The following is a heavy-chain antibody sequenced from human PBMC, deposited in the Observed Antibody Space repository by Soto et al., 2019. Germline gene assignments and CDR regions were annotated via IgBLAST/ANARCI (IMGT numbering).Heavy chain of an antibody. Sequence: QVQLVESGGGVVQPGRSLRLSCAASGFTFSNYGMHWVRQAPGKGLEWVAVISYDGSNKYYADSVKGRFTISRNNPKHTLNLQMNSLRDEDTAVYYWAKDMTLTAVAGVFDYWGHVALVTVSS. CDR3: AKDMTLTAVAGVFDY. CDR2: ISYDGSNK. V-gene: IGHV3-30*18. D-gene: IGHD6-19*01. J-gene: IGHJ4*01. CDR1: GFTFSNYG.